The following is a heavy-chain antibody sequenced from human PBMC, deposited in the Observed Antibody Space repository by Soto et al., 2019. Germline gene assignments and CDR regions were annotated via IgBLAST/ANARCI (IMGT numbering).Heavy chain of an antibody. V-gene: IGHV3-9*01. J-gene: IGHJ2*01. CDR1: GFTFDEYG. CDR3: AKDSLIEPPGLRFRNFDL. D-gene: IGHD6-13*01. Sequence: EVQLVESGGGLVQPGRSLRLSCAASGFTFDEYGMHWVRQAPGKGLEWVSGISWSGGSVGYAVSVKGRFTISRDNAKNSLSLQMNSLRPEDTALYYCAKDSLIEPPGLRFRNFDLWGRGTLVTVSS. CDR2: ISWSGGSV.